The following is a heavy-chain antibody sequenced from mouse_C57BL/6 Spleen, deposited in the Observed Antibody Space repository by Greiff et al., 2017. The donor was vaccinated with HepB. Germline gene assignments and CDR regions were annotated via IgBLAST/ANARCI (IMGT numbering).Heavy chain of an antibody. D-gene: IGHD1-1*01. V-gene: IGHV1-15*01. CDR1: GYTFTDYE. CDR2: IDPETGGT. CDR3: TRYPGYYGRSHWYFDV. Sequence: QVQLQQSGAELVRPGASVTLSCKASGYTFTDYEMHWVKQTPVHGLEWIGAIDPETGGTAYNQKFKGKAILTADKSSSTAYMELRSLTSEDSAVYYCTRYPGYYGRSHWYFDVWGTGTTVTVSS. J-gene: IGHJ1*03.